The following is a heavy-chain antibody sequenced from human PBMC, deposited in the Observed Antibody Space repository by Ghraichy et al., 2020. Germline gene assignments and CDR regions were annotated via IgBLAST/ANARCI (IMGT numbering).Heavy chain of an antibody. CDR2: IYWNDDK. CDR1: GFSLSTSGVG. D-gene: IGHD2-2*01. CDR3: AHAKGRYCDSTSCSHYYYYGMDV. J-gene: IGHJ6*02. Sequence: SGPTLVKPTQTLTLTCTFSGFSLSTSGVGVGWIRQPPGKALEWLALIYWNDDKRCSPSLKSRLTITKDTSTNRVVLTMTNMDPVDTATYYCAHAKGRYCDSTSCSHYYYYGMDVWGQGTTVTVSS. V-gene: IGHV2-5*01.